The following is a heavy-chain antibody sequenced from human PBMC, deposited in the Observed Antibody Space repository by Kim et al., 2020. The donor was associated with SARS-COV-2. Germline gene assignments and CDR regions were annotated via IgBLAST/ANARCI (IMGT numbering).Heavy chain of an antibody. Sequence: NYNPSLMSRATISLDTSKNQFSLNLTSVAAADTAGYYCARDYGNYYWYIDLWGRGTLVTVSS. J-gene: IGHJ2*01. D-gene: IGHD3-10*01. CDR3: ARDYGNYYWYIDL. V-gene: IGHV4-34*11.